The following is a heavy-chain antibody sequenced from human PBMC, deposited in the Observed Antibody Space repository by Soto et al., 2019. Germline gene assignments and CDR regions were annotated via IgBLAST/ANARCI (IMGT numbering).Heavy chain of an antibody. Sequence: LCGGSISSGTSYWTWIRPHPGEGLEWIGHIYFTGATYSNPSLRSRLTMSVDTSKNQFSLKLTSVTAADTATYYCASIPRRGYSYGIDYWGQGTLVTVSS. J-gene: IGHJ4*02. CDR1: GGSISSGTSY. V-gene: IGHV4-31*02. CDR2: IYFTGAT. CDR3: ASIPRRGYSYGIDY. D-gene: IGHD2-21*02.